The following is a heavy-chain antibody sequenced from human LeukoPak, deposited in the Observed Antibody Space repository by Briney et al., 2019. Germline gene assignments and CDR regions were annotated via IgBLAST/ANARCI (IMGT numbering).Heavy chain of an antibody. CDR3: ATETNGRHYDY. Sequence: GGSLRLSCTTSGLTFSTSGFNWVRQASGKGLEWVASIGPTGFDRYHADSIKSRFTISRDNTNNFLYLQMDSLRAEDTAVYYCATETNGRHYDYWGQGTLLTVSS. CDR2: IGPTGFDR. CDR1: GLTFSTSG. D-gene: IGHD1-14*01. V-gene: IGHV3-21*06. J-gene: IGHJ4*02.